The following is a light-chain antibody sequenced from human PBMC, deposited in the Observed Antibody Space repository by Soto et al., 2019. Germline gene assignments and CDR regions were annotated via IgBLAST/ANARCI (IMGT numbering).Light chain of an antibody. Sequence: PGTLSLSPGERATLSCGAIQSVTNNFLAWYQQKPGQAPRLLIYGASSRATGVPDRFSGSGSGTDFTLTISRLEPGAFAVYYCQQYGTPLFTFGPGT. CDR1: QSVTNNF. CDR2: GAS. J-gene: IGKJ3*01. CDR3: QQYGTPLFT. V-gene: IGKV3-20*01.